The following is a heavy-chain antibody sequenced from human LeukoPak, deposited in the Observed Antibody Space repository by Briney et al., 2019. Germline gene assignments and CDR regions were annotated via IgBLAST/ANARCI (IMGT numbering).Heavy chain of an antibody. CDR3: ARGSAVGAPDWDYFDC. CDR1: GFTFSSYE. Sequence: GGSLRLSCAASGFTFSSYEMNWVRQAPGKGLEWVSYISGSGSDIYYADSVKGRFTISRDNAENSPYLQMNSLRAEDTALYFCARGSAVGAPDWDYFDCWGQGTLVTVSS. D-gene: IGHD1-26*01. J-gene: IGHJ4*02. V-gene: IGHV3-48*03. CDR2: ISGSGSDI.